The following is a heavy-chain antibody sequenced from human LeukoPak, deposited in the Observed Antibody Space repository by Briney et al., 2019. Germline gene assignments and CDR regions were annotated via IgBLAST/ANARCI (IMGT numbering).Heavy chain of an antibody. J-gene: IGHJ4*02. CDR3: AKGGSYLDY. CDR2: ISASGDST. V-gene: IGHV3-23*01. CDR1: EFTLSIYA. D-gene: IGHD1-26*01. Sequence: GGSLTLYCAASEFTLSIYAMNWVRQAPGKGLEWVSVISASGDSTYYADSGKGRFTISRDNSKNSVYLQMNGLRVEDTAVYYCAKGGSYLDYWGQGALVTVSS.